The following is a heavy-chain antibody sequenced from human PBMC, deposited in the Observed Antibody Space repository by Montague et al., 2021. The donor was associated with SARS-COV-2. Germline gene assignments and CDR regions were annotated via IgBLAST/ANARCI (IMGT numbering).Heavy chain of an antibody. V-gene: IGHV3-33*08. J-gene: IGHJ6*02. CDR1: GFTFSSYD. Sequence: SLRLSCAASGFTFSSYDMHWVRQAPGKGLEWVAVIWYDGGNQYYGDSVKGRFTISRDNSKNTMYLQMNSPRAEDTAVYYCAREYSAPRWFGEYNRYGMDVWGQGTTVTVSS. D-gene: IGHD3-10*01. CDR2: IWYDGGNQ. CDR3: AREYSAPRWFGEYNRYGMDV.